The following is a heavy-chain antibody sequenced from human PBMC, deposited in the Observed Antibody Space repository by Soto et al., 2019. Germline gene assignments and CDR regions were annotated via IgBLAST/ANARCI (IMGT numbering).Heavy chain of an antibody. CDR3: TRDPDYDFWSGYYSPHTGYYGMDV. CDR2: IRSKAYGGTT. J-gene: IGHJ6*02. CDR1: GFTFGDYA. D-gene: IGHD3-3*01. Sequence: GGSLRLSCTASGFTFGDYAMSWFRQAPGKGLEWVGFIRSKAYGGTTEYAASVKGRFTISRDDSKSIAYLQMNSLKTEDTAVYYCTRDPDYDFWSGYYSPHTGYYGMDVWGQGTTVTVSS. V-gene: IGHV3-49*03.